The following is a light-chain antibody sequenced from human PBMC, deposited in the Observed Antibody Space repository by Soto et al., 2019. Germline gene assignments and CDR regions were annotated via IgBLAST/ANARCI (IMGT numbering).Light chain of an antibody. J-gene: IGKJ4*02. CDR2: DAS. CDR3: QQYNNWPLT. CDR1: QSVGSY. V-gene: IGKV3-11*01. Sequence: EIVLIQSPATLSLSPGERATLSCRASQSVGSYLAWYQHKPGQAPRLLISDASNRATGIPARFSGSGSETDFTLTISSLEPEDFAVHLCQQYNNWPLTLGGGTKVNIK.